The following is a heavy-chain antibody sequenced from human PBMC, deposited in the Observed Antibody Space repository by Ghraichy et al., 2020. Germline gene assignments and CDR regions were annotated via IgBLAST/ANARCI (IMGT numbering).Heavy chain of an antibody. V-gene: IGHV2-26*01. CDR1: GFSLSNARMG. CDR3: ARTRGRSFHPPPIDY. J-gene: IGHJ4*02. CDR2: IFSNDEK. D-gene: IGHD1-26*01. Sequence: SGPTLVKPTETLTLTCTVSGFSLSNARMGVSWIRQPPGKALEWLAHIFSNDEKSYSTSLKSRLTISKDTSKSQVVLTMTNMDPVDTATYYCARTRGRSFHPPPIDYWGQGTLVTVSS.